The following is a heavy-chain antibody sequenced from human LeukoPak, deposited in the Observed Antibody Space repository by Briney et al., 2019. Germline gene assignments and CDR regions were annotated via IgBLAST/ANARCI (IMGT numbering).Heavy chain of an antibody. CDR2: ISSSGTTI. Sequence: QPGGSLRLSCAASGFTFSSYWMHWVRQAPGKGLEWVSYISSSGTTIYYADSVKGRFTISRDNAKNSLYLQMNSLRAEDTAVYYCARRYCSSTSCLIDYWGQGTLVTVSS. V-gene: IGHV3-48*04. J-gene: IGHJ4*02. CDR3: ARRYCSSTSCLIDY. D-gene: IGHD2-2*01. CDR1: GFTFSSYW.